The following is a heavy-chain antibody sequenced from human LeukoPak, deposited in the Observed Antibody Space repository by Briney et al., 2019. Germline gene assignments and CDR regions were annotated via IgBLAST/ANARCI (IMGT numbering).Heavy chain of an antibody. CDR2: ITGSGGGT. V-gene: IGHV3-23*01. CDR1: GFTFSIYA. Sequence: GGSLRLSCAASGFTFSIYAMTWVRQTPGKGLEWVSTITGSGGGTYYADSVKGRFTNSRDNSKNTLYLQMNSLRAEDTAVYYCAKDGSNDYGDYDFDYWGQGTLVTVSS. CDR3: AKDGSNDYGDYDFDY. D-gene: IGHD4-17*01. J-gene: IGHJ4*02.